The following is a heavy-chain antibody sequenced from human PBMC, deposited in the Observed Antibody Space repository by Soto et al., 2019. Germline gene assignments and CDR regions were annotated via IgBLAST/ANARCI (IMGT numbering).Heavy chain of an antibody. J-gene: IGHJ6*03. CDR3: ARESGGATATLDYYYFYMDV. Sequence: QVQLVQSGAEVEKPGASVTVSCKASGYSFSQYYLHWVRQAPGQGPEWMGWINPNSGATKYAQKFQGRVTMTRDTSVRTAFMELKWLQSDDTAVYYXARESGGATATLDYYYFYMDVWGRGTTVTVSS. CDR1: GYSFSQYY. V-gene: IGHV1-2*02. CDR2: INPNSGAT. D-gene: IGHD5-12*01.